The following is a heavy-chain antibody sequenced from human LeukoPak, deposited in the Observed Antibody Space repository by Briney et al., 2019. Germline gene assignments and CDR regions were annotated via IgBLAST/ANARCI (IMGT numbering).Heavy chain of an antibody. V-gene: IGHV3-43*02. D-gene: IGHD6-19*01. J-gene: IGHJ4*02. CDR1: GFSFNDSA. Sequence: GGSLRLSXAASGFSFNDSAMHWVRQAPGKGLEWVSLISGDGSSTYYADSVKGRFTISRDNSKNSLYLQMNSLRTEDTALYYCAKGATGWSPFGYWGQGTLVTVSS. CDR3: AKGATGWSPFGY. CDR2: ISGDGSST.